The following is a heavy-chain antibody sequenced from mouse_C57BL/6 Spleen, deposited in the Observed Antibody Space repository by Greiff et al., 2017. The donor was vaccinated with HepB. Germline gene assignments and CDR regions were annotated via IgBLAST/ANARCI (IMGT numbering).Heavy chain of an antibody. D-gene: IGHD1-1*01. CDR1: GYTFTDHT. V-gene: IGHV1-78*01. Sequence: VQLQQSDAELVKPGASVKISCKVSGYTFTDHTIHWMKQRPEQGLEWIGYIYPRDGSTKYNEKFKGKATLTADKSSSTAYMQLNSLTSEDSAVYFCEKILHYYGSSYDWYFDVWGTGTTVTVSS. CDR3: EKILHYYGSSYDWYFDV. CDR2: IYPRDGST. J-gene: IGHJ1*03.